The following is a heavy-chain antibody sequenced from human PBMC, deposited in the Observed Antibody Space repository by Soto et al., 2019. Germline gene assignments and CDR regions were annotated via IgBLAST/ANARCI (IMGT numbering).Heavy chain of an antibody. D-gene: IGHD5-18*01. V-gene: IGHV4-31*03. CDR1: GGSISSGGYY. CDR2: IYYSGST. J-gene: IGHJ6*02. Sequence: SETLSLTCTVSGGSISSGGYYWSWIRQHPGKGLEWIGYIYYSGSTYYNPSLKSRVTISVDTSKNQFSLKLSSVTAADTAVYYCAREPARGYSYGYGPYGMDVWGQGTTVTVSS. CDR3: AREPARGYSYGYGPYGMDV.